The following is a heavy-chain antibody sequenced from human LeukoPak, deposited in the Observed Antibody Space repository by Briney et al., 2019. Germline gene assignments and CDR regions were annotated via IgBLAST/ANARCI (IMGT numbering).Heavy chain of an antibody. V-gene: IGHV1-2*06. CDR3: ARGAWDTAMALDY. CDR2: INSNSGGT. J-gene: IGHJ4*02. CDR1: GYRFSDYY. Sequence: ASVRVSCKASGYRFSDYYMHWVRQAPGQGLEWMGRINSNSGGTGFAEKFRGRVTMTRDTSISTAYMELSRLTSDDTAVYYCARGAWDTAMALDYWGQGTLVTVSS. D-gene: IGHD5-18*01.